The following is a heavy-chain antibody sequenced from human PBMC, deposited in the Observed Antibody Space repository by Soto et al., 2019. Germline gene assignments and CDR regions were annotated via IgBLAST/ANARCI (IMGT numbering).Heavy chain of an antibody. CDR2: IIPILGIA. V-gene: IGHV1-69*02. D-gene: IGHD4-17*01. CDR1: GGTFSSYT. Sequence: QVQLVQSGAEVKKPGSSVKVSCKASGGTFSSYTISWVRQAPGQGLEWMGRIIPILGIANYAQKFQGRVTITADKSTSTAYMELSSLRSEDTAVYYCARADYGDYGAFDIWRQGTMVTVSS. J-gene: IGHJ3*02. CDR3: ARADYGDYGAFDI.